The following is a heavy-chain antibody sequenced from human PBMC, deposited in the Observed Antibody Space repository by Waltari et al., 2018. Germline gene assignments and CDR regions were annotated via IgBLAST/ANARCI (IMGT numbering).Heavy chain of an antibody. CDR1: GYSISRGYS. V-gene: IGHV4-38-2*01. Sequence: QVQLQESGPGLVKPSETLSLTCAVSGYSISRGYSWGWIRQPPGKGLEWIGSIYHSGSTYYNPSLKSRVTISVDTSKNQFSLKLSSVTAADTAVYYCARQGLEMATIYFDYWGQGTLVTVSS. CDR3: ARQGLEMATIYFDY. D-gene: IGHD5-12*01. CDR2: IYHSGST. J-gene: IGHJ4*02.